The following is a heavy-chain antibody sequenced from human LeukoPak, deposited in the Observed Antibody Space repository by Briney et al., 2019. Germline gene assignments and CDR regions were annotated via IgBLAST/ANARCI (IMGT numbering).Heavy chain of an antibody. D-gene: IGHD4-17*01. CDR2: ISYDGSNK. CDR1: GFTFSSYA. J-gene: IGHJ6*02. CDR3: AREQYGYGMDV. Sequence: GRSLRLSCAASGFTFSSYAMHWVRQAPGKGLEWVAVISYDGSNKYYADSVKGRFTISRDNSKNTLYLQMNSLRVEDTAVYYCAREQYGYGMDVWGQGTTVTVSS. V-gene: IGHV3-30-3*01.